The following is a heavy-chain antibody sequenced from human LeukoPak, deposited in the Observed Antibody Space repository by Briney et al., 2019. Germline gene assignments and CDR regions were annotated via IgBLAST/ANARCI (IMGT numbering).Heavy chain of an antibody. J-gene: IGHJ4*02. CDR2: IKQDGSEK. Sequence: GGSLRLSCAASGFTFSSYWMTWVRQAPGRGLEWVANIKQDGSEKYYVDSVKGRFTISRDNPKNSVFLQMNSLRAEDTAVYYCARQAAGDYHFDSWGQGTLVTVSS. V-gene: IGHV3-7*02. CDR3: ARQAAGDYHFDS. D-gene: IGHD4-17*01. CDR1: GFTFSSYW.